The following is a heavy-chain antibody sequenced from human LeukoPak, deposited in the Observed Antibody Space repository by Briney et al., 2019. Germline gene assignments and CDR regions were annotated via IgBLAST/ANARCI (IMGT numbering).Heavy chain of an antibody. J-gene: IGHJ6*02. CDR2: ISGNGGST. CDR1: GFTFSSYG. D-gene: IGHD2-15*01. CDR3: AKMGGRCSGGSCYGPDYYYYYGMDV. Sequence: PGGSLRLSCAASGFTFSSYGMSWVRQAPGKGLEWVSSISGNGGSTYYADSVKGRFTISRDNSKNTLYLQMNSLRVEDTAVYYCAKMGGRCSGGSCYGPDYYYYYGMDVWGQGTTVTVSS. V-gene: IGHV3-23*01.